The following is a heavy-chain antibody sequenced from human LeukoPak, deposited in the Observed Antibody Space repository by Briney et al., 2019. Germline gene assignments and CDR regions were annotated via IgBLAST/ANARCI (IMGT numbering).Heavy chain of an antibody. CDR3: ARVFYYDSSGPFDY. J-gene: IGHJ4*02. V-gene: IGHV1-2*02. D-gene: IGHD3-22*01. CDR1: GYTFTGYY. Sequence: ASVKVSCKASGYTFTGYYMHWVRQAPGQGLEWMGWINPNSGGTNYAQKFQGRVTMTRDTSISTAYIELSRLRSDDTAVYYCARVFYYDSSGPFDYWGQGTLVTVSS. CDR2: INPNSGGT.